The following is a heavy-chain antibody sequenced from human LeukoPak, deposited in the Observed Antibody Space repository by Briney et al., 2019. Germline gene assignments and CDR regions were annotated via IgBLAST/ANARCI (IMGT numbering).Heavy chain of an antibody. Sequence: SETLSLTCAVYGGSFSGYYWSWIRQPPGKGLEWIGEINHSGSTNYNPSLKSRVTISVDTSKNQFSLKLSSVTAADTAVYCCARGVVVINNAFDIWGQGTMVTVSS. CDR2: INHSGST. D-gene: IGHD3-22*01. CDR3: ARGVVVINNAFDI. J-gene: IGHJ3*02. V-gene: IGHV4-34*01. CDR1: GGSFSGYY.